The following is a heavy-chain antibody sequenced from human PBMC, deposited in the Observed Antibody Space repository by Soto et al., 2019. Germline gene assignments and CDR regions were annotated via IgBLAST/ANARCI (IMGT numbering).Heavy chain of an antibody. CDR1: GYTFTSYA. J-gene: IGHJ6*03. CDR2: INAGNGNT. Sequence: QVQLVQSGAEVKKPGASVKVSCKASGYTFTSYAMHWVRQAPGQRLEWMGWINAGNGNTKYSQKFQGRVTFTRDTSASTAYMELSSLRSEDTAVYYCARDPMGEYYYMDVWGKGTTVTVSS. CDR3: ARDPMGEYYYMDV. D-gene: IGHD3-16*01. V-gene: IGHV1-3*01.